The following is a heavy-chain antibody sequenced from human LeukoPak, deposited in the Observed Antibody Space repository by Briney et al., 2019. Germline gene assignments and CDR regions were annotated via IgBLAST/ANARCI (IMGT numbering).Heavy chain of an antibody. Sequence: PGGSLRLSWAAAGFTLSSYVMHWVRQAPGKGLEWVAVICYDRSNKYYADSVKGRFTISRDNSNNTLYLQTNSLRAEDPSVHYCAKDLRIVVVPAATYGMDVWGKGTTVTVSS. CDR3: AKDLRIVVVPAATYGMDV. J-gene: IGHJ6*04. CDR1: GFTLSSYV. V-gene: IGHV3-30*18. D-gene: IGHD2-2*01. CDR2: ICYDRSNK.